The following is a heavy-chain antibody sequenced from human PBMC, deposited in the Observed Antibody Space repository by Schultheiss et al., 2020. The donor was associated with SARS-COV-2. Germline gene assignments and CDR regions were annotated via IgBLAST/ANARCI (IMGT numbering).Heavy chain of an antibody. V-gene: IGHV3-49*04. CDR2: IRSKAYGGTT. D-gene: IGHD3-16*01. CDR1: GFSFSSYW. CDR3: TRSVITRSSLTYYYYGMDV. Sequence: GGSLKLSCAASGFSFSSYWMSWVRQAPGKGLEWVGLIRSKAYGGTTEYAASVKGRFTISRDDSKSVAYLQMNSLKTEDTAVYYCTRSVITRSSLTYYYYGMDVWGQGTTVTVSS. J-gene: IGHJ6*02.